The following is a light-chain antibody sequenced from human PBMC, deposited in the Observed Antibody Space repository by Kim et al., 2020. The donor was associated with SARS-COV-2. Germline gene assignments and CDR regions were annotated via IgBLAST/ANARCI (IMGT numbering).Light chain of an antibody. V-gene: IGLV1-44*01. J-gene: IGLJ3*02. CDR3: AAWDDSLNGWV. CDR1: SSNIGSNT. Sequence: ELTQPPSASGTPGQRVTISCSGSSSNIGSNTVNWYQQLPGTAPRLLIYNNNQRPSGVPDRFSGSKSGTSASLAISGLQSEDEGDCYCAAWDDSLNGWVFGRGTQLTVL. CDR2: NNN.